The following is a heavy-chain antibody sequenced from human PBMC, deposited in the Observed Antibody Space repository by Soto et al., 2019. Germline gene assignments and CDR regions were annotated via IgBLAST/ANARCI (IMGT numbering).Heavy chain of an antibody. Sequence: EVQVVESGGGLVQPGGSLRLSCVASGFTVTTNYMSWVRQAPGKGLEWLSSIYRGGSTYYADSVKGRFTMSRHNSKNTLSLQLNRLRAEDTAVYYCARHISGYDPYFDYWGQGTLVPVSS. CDR1: GFTVTTNY. CDR2: IYRGGST. V-gene: IGHV3-53*04. J-gene: IGHJ4*02. CDR3: ARHISGYDPYFDY. D-gene: IGHD5-12*01.